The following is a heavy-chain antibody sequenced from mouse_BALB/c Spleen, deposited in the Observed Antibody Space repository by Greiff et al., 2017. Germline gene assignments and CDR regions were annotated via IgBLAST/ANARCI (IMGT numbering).Heavy chain of an antibody. CDR1: GFTFSSYG. CDR2: ISSGGSYT. Sequence: DVHLVESGGDLVKPGGSLKLSCAASGFTFSSYGMSWVRQTPDKRLEWVATISSGGSYTYYPDSVKGRFTISRDNAKNTLYLQMSSLKSEDTAMYYCARRDYGYDYFDDWGQGTTLTVSS. CDR3: ARRDYGYDYFDD. J-gene: IGHJ2*01. V-gene: IGHV5-6*01. D-gene: IGHD1-2*01.